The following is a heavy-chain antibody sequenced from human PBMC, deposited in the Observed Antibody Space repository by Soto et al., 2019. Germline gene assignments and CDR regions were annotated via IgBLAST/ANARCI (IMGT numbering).Heavy chain of an antibody. J-gene: IGHJ4*02. V-gene: IGHV3-66*01. CDR2: IYSGGST. CDR1: GFTVSSNY. D-gene: IGHD3-3*01. Sequence: VQLVESGGGLVQPGGSLRLSCAVSGFTVSSNYMSWVRQAPGKGLEWVSIIYSGGSTYYADSVKDRFTISRDNSKNTLYLQMTSLRADDTAVYYCARWAAHVEYWGQGSLVTVSS. CDR3: ARWAAHVEY.